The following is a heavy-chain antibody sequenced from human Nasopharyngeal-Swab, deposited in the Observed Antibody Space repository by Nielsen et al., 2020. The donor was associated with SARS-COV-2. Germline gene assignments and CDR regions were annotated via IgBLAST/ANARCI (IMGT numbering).Heavy chain of an antibody. Sequence: GSLRLSCSVSGGSISGYFLSWIRQPAGEGLAWIGRVYTSGSTNYNPSLKSRVTISIDMSKNQFSLELRSVTAADTAFYYCARSGTTKYGLDVWGQGTTVIVSS. V-gene: IGHV4-4*07. CDR3: ARSGTTKYGLDV. CDR1: GGSISGYF. D-gene: IGHD1-1*01. CDR2: VYTSGST. J-gene: IGHJ6*01.